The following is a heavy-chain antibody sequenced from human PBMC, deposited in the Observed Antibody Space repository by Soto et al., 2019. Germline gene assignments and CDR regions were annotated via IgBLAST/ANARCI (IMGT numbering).Heavy chain of an antibody. V-gene: IGHV4-38-2*02. Sequence: SETLPLTCAVSGYSITSGYYWGWIRQPPGKGLEWIGSIYHTASTYYNPSLKSPVTISVDTPQRLFSLKLSSVTAADTAVYYCAREFKYYYWSGYSARGYFDYWTQGSLVTV. D-gene: IGHD3-3*01. CDR2: IYHTAST. CDR1: GYSITSGYY. CDR3: AREFKYYYWSGYSARGYFDY. J-gene: IGHJ4*02.